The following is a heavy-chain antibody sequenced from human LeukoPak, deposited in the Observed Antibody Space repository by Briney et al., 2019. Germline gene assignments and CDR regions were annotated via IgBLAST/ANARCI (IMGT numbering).Heavy chain of an antibody. CDR1: GLTFSSSW. V-gene: IGHV3-74*01. CDR2: IDSDGRNT. CDR3: VRPVTGTRNAFDI. D-gene: IGHD6-19*01. J-gene: IGHJ3*02. Sequence: SGGSLRLSCAASGLTFSSSWMHWVRQGPGKGLVWVSRIDSDGRNTNYADSVKGRFTISRDNAKNTLFLQMSSLRAEDTAVYHCVRPVTGTRNAFDIWGQGTMVTVSS.